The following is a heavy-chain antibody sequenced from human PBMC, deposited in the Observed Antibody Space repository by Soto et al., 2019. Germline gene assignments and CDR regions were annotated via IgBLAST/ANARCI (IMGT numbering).Heavy chain of an antibody. CDR1: GFTFSSYA. V-gene: IGHV3-30-3*01. CDR2: ISYDGSNK. CDR3: AREGFTGSDAFDI. D-gene: IGHD2-15*01. Sequence: HVQLVESGGGVVQPGRSLRLSCVASGFTFSSYAMHWVRQSQGKGLEWVTVISYDGSNKFYADSVKGRFTISRDNSKNTLYLHVKSLRPDDTSLYYCAREGFTGSDAFDIWGQGTMVTVSS. J-gene: IGHJ3*02.